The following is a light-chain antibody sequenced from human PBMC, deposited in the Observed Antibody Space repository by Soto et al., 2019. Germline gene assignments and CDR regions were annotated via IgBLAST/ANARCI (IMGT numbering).Light chain of an antibody. V-gene: IGKV1-5*03. Sequence: DIQMTQSPSTLSASVGDRVTITCRASQSINTWLAWYQQKPGKAPKVLIYKASTLQSGVPSRFSGSGSGTDFTLTISSLQPDDFATYYCQQYNSYLTFGGGIKVELK. CDR3: QQYNSYLT. CDR1: QSINTW. CDR2: KAS. J-gene: IGKJ4*01.